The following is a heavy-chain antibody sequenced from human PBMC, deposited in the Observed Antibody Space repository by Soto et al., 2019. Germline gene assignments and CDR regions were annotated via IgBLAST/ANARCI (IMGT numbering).Heavy chain of an antibody. V-gene: IGHV1-69*12. CDR1: GGTFSSYA. J-gene: IGHJ1*01. CDR2: IIPIFGTA. CDR3: ARAVQAIAVAGSEYFQH. Sequence: QVQLVQSGAEVKKPGSSVKVSCKASGGTFSSYAISWVRQAPGQGLEWMGAIIPIFGTANYAQKFQGRVTITADESTSTAYMELSSLRSEDTAVYYCARAVQAIAVAGSEYFQHWGQGTLVTVSS. D-gene: IGHD6-19*01.